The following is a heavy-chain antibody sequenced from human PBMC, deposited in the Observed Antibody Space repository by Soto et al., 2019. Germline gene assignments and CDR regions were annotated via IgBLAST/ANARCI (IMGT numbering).Heavy chain of an antibody. D-gene: IGHD2-21*01. V-gene: IGHV3-9*01. CDR1: GFRFDGHA. CDR3: GRLRSSARSGNFAY. J-gene: IGHJ4*02. CDR2: LAWNSGGI. Sequence: EVQLVESGGGLVQPGRSLRLSCVASGFRFDGHAMHWVRQTPGKGLEWVSGLAWNSGGIDYADFVKGRFTISRDNAKYFLYLEMSSRRAEDPALYYCGRLRSSARSGNFAYWGQGALWTVSS.